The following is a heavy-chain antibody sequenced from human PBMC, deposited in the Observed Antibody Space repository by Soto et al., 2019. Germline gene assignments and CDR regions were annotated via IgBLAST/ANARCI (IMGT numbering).Heavy chain of an antibody. Sequence: PSETLSLTCFVSGYSITAGGYYWSWIRHHPGKGLEWIGSFYSSGSIIYNPSLRSRVSISGDTSSNQFSMSLTSVTAADTARYYCARMYSSXSGWFHPWGPGSLVTVSS. CDR1: GYSITAGGYY. CDR2: FYSSGSI. V-gene: IGHV4-31*03. D-gene: IGHD6-19*01. CDR3: ARMYSSXSGWFHP. J-gene: IGHJ5*02.